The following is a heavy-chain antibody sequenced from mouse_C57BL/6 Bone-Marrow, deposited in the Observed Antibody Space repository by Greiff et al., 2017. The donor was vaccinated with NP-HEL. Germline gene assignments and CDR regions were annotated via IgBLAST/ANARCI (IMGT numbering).Heavy chain of an antibody. CDR1: GFTFSSYA. CDR3: ARERYSNLDY. V-gene: IGHV5-4*01. J-gene: IGHJ2*01. Sequence: EVKLQESGGGLVKPGGSLKLSCAASGFTFSSYAMSWVRQTPEKRLEWVATISDGGSYTYYPDNVKGRFTISRDNAKNNLYLQMSHLKSEDTAMYYCARERYSNLDYWGQGTTLTVSS. CDR2: ISDGGSYT. D-gene: IGHD2-5*01.